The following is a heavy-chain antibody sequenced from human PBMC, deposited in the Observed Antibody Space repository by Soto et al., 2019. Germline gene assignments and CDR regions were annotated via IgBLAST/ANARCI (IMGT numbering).Heavy chain of an antibody. V-gene: IGHV3-23*01. D-gene: IGHD2-8*02. CDR2: ISGSGGDT. CDR3: TTDGGVSAYPLFWA. Sequence: GGSLSLSCAASGFTFSSYAMSWVRQAPGKGLEWVSGISGSGGDTNYADSVKGRFSISRDNSKNMLYVQVNSLRVEDTAVYHCTTDGGVSAYPLFWAWGQGTLVTVSS. J-gene: IGHJ5*02. CDR1: GFTFSSYA.